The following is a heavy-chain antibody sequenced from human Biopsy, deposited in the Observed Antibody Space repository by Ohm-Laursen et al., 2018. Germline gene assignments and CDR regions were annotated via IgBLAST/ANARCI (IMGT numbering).Heavy chain of an antibody. D-gene: IGHD6-19*01. Sequence: GTLSLTCIVSGGSISWSSWSWIRQAPGKGLEWIGYISYSRDTNYNPSLKSRITISVDTSKNQFSLKLTSVTAADTAVYYCAKHGSGWTGDDAFHIWGQGTMVTVSS. CDR2: ISYSRDT. V-gene: IGHV4-59*08. J-gene: IGHJ3*02. CDR3: AKHGSGWTGDDAFHI. CDR1: GGSISWSS.